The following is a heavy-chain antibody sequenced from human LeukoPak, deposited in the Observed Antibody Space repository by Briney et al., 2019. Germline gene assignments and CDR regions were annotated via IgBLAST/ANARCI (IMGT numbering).Heavy chain of an antibody. V-gene: IGHV1-8*01. J-gene: IGHJ4*02. D-gene: IGHD4-17*01. CDR1: GYTFTSYD. Sequence: ASVKVSCKASGYTFTSYDINWVRQATGQGLEWMGWMNPNSGNTGYAQKSQGRVTMNRNNSISTAYMELSSLRSEDTAVYYCARTRGAYIVYWGQGTLVTVSS. CDR2: MNPNSGNT. CDR3: ARTRGAYIVY.